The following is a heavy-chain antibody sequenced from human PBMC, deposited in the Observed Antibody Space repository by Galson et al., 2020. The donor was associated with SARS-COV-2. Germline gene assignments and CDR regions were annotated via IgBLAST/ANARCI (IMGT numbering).Heavy chain of an antibody. V-gene: IGHV3-7*03. CDR2: IKQDGSEK. D-gene: IGHD3-3*01. Sequence: GEYLKISCAASRFILNDYSRTWVGRAQGKGLEWVAKIKQDGSEKYYVDSVKGRFTISRDNAKNSLFLQMNNLRVEDTDIYYCARPFGADSWGQGTLVTVSS. J-gene: IGHJ4*02. CDR3: ARPFGADS. CDR1: RFILNDYS.